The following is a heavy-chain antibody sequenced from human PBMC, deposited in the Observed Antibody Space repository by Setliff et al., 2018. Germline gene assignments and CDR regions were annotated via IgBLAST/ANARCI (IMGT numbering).Heavy chain of an antibody. CDR1: GFTVSTFS. D-gene: IGHD2-21*02. J-gene: IGHJ3*02. Sequence: LRLSCAASGFTVSTFSMHWVRQAPGKGLESVSAISSTGIPIYYADSVKARFTISRDDAQNTLYPQMSSLRTDDTAVYYCVKDPSVYGADSGSIWGQGTMVTVSS. V-gene: IGHV3-64D*09. CDR2: ISSTGIPI. CDR3: VKDPSVYGADSGSI.